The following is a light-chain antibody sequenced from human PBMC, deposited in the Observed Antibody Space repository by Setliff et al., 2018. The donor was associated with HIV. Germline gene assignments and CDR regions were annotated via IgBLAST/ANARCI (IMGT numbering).Light chain of an antibody. CDR2: EVS. V-gene: IGLV2-14*01. Sequence: QSALTQPASVSGSPGQSITISCPGTSNDFGSYDYVSWYQHQPGKVPKLMIYEVSNRPSGVSDRFSGSKSGNTASLTISGLQTEDEADYYCSSFTSSSSYVFGTGTKVTVL. CDR1: SNDFGSYDY. CDR3: SSFTSSSSYV. J-gene: IGLJ1*01.